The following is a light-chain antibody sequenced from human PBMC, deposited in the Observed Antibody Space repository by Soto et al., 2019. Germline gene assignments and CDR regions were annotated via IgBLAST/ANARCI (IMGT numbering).Light chain of an antibody. J-gene: IGLJ3*02. Sequence: QSVLTQPPSASGTPGQRVSISCSGRSSNIGSHAVDWYQQLPGTAPKLLIYSNDQRPSGVPDRFSGSKSGTAASLAISGLQSEDEGDYFCATWDDSPSGVVFGGETKVTVL. CDR3: ATWDDSPSGVV. CDR2: SND. V-gene: IGLV1-44*01. CDR1: SSNIGSHA.